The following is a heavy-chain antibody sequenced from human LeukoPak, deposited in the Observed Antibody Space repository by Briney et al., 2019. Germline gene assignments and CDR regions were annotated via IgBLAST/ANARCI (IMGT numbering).Heavy chain of an antibody. CDR3: ARDAAPSMIRDAFDI. CDR1: GFTFSSYG. V-gene: IGHV3-33*08. D-gene: IGHD3-10*01. CDR2: IWYDGSNK. Sequence: GGSLRLSCAASGFTFSSYGMHWVRQAPGKGLEWVAVIWYDGSNKYYADSVKGRFTISRDNSKNTLYLQMNSLRAEDTAVYYCARDAAPSMIRDAFDIWGQGTMVTVSS. J-gene: IGHJ3*02.